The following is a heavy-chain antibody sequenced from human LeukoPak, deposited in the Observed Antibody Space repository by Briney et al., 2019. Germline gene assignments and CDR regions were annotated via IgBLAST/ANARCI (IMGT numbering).Heavy chain of an antibody. Sequence: GGSLRLSCVASGFTFSRHDMNWVRQAPCKGLEWVAVISYDGSNKYYADSVKGRFTISRDNSKNTLYLQMNSLRTEDTAVYYCAKGVSSGWSNDAFDIWGQGTMVTVSS. D-gene: IGHD6-13*01. V-gene: IGHV3-30*18. CDR1: GFTFSRHD. J-gene: IGHJ3*02. CDR2: ISYDGSNK. CDR3: AKGVSSGWSNDAFDI.